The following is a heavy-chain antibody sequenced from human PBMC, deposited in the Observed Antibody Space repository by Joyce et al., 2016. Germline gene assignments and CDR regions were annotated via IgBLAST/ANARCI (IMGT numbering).Heavy chain of an antibody. CDR1: GYTFTTSS. Sequence: QIQLLQSGAEVKRPGASVSVSCLTSGYTFTTSSLTWVRQAPGQGLEVVGRISTFNCYTTDGQRLQGRVTMTTDTSTSTAFMELRSLTSDDTAVYYCARGDYPRYFDYWGQGTLVTVSS. CDR3: ARGDYPRYFDY. D-gene: IGHD3-16*01. J-gene: IGHJ4*02. V-gene: IGHV1-18*01. CDR2: ISTFNCYT.